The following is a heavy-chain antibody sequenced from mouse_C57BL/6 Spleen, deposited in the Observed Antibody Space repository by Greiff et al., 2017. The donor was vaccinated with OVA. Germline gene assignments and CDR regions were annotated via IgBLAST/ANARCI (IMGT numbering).Heavy chain of an antibody. V-gene: IGHV3-6*01. J-gene: IGHJ1*03. CDR1: GYSITSGYY. CDR2: ISYDGSN. Sequence: DVKLQESGPGLVKPSQSLSLTCSVTGYSITSGYYWNWIRQFPGNKLEWMGYISYDGSNNYNPSLKNRISITRDTSKNQFFLKLNSVTTEDTATYYCARERVYSNYWYFDVWGTGTTVTVSS. D-gene: IGHD2-5*01. CDR3: ARERVYSNYWYFDV.